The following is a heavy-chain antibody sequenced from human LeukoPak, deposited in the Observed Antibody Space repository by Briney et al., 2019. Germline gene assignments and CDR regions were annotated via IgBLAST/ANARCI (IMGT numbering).Heavy chain of an antibody. CDR3: ARSGSGSSLFGY. V-gene: IGHV4-31*03. D-gene: IGHD1-26*01. CDR2: IYYSGST. Sequence: PSETLSLTCTVSGXSISSGGYYWSWIRQHPGKGLEWIGYIYYSGSTYYNPSLKSRVTISVDTSKNQFSLKLSSVTAADTAVYYCARSGSGSSLFGYWGQGTLVTVSS. CDR1: GXSISSGGYY. J-gene: IGHJ4*02.